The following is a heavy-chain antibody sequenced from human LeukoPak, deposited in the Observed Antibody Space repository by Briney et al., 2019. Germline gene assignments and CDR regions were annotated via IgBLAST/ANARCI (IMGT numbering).Heavy chain of an antibody. CDR1: GFTSSSYA. CDR3: AKSSLVDWDFDQ. D-gene: IGHD2-15*01. CDR2: ISGSGGST. V-gene: IGHV3-23*01. J-gene: IGHJ4*02. Sequence: GGSLRLSCAASGFTSSSYAMSWVRQAPGKGLEWVSAISGSGGSTYYADSVKGRSSISRANSKNTLYLQMNTLRAEDTAIYYCAKSSLVDWDFDQWAREPLVTVSS.